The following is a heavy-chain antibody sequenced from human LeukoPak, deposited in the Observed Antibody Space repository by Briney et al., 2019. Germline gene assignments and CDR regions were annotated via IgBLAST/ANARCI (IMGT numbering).Heavy chain of an antibody. J-gene: IGHJ4*02. CDR1: GYTFTGYY. Sequence: ASVKVSCKASGYTFTGYYMHWVRQAPGQGREWMGWINPNSGGTNYAQKFQGRVTMTRDTSISTAYMELSRLRSDDTAVYYCARGPRRLGTYSIDYWGQGTLVTVSS. D-gene: IGHD7-27*01. CDR3: ARGPRRLGTYSIDY. CDR2: INPNSGGT. V-gene: IGHV1-2*02.